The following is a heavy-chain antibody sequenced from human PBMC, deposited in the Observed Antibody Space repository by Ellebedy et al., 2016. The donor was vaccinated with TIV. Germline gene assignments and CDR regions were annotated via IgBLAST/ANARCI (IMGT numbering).Heavy chain of an antibody. CDR2: IWSDGSNK. CDR1: GFSFSSYG. V-gene: IGHV3-33*06. Sequence: GESLKISCAASGFSFSSYGMHWVRQAPGKGLEWVAVIWSDGSNKYSADSVKGRFTISRDNSKNTLHLQMNSLRAEDTAVYYCAKDYFYDSSGGYFDYWGQGTLVTVSS. CDR3: AKDYFYDSSGGYFDY. D-gene: IGHD3-22*01. J-gene: IGHJ4*02.